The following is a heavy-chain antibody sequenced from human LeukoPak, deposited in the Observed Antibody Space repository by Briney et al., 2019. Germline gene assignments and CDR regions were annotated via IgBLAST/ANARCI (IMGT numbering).Heavy chain of an antibody. D-gene: IGHD2-21*02. CDR3: ARDNVVATAIPFDY. J-gene: IGHJ4*02. Sequence: PSETLSLTCTVSGGSISSYYWSWIRQPAGKGLEWIGRIYTSGSTNYNPSLKSRVTMSVDTSKNQFSLKLSSVTAADTAVYYCARDNVVATAIPFDYWGQGTLVTVSS. V-gene: IGHV4-4*07. CDR1: GGSISSYY. CDR2: IYTSGST.